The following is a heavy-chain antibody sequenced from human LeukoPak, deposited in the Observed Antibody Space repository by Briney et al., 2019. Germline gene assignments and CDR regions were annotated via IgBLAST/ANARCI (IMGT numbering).Heavy chain of an antibody. J-gene: IGHJ3*02. V-gene: IGHV4-61*01. D-gene: IGHD3-10*01. CDR3: ARQVGGPGPFDI. CDR1: GASVSGGSYY. CDR2: IYYSGKT. Sequence: SETLSLTCGVSGASVSGGSYYWNWIRQSPGKGLEWIGYIYYSGKTDYNPSLKSRVTLSVDTSKNQFSLKLNSMTAADTALYYCARQVGGPGPFDIWGQGTKVTVSS.